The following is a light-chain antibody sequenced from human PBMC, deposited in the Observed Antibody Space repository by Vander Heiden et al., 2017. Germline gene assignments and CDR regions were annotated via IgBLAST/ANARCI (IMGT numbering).Light chain of an antibody. J-gene: IGKJ5*01. CDR1: QDSRTM. CDR3: QQYEKWPRT. Sequence: EIVMTQSPATLSVSPGARATLSCRASQDSRTMVAWYQQKPGQTPRLLIYVASTRATGTPARFSGSGSGTEFTLTISSLQSEDFAVYYCQQYEKWPRTFGQGTRLEIK. V-gene: IGKV3D-15*01. CDR2: VAS.